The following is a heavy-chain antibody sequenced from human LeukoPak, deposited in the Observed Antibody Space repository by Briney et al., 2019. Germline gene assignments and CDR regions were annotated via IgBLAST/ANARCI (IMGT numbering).Heavy chain of an antibody. D-gene: IGHD6-13*01. CDR1: GFTFSSYG. CDR2: IRYDGSNK. CDR3: ARGIEIAVATFDY. Sequence: PGGSLRLSCAASGFTFSSYGMHWVRLAPGKGLEWVAFIRYDGSNKYYADSVKGRFTISRDNAKNSLYLQMNSLRAEDTAVYYCARGIEIAVATFDYWGQGTLVTVSS. J-gene: IGHJ4*02. V-gene: IGHV3-30*02.